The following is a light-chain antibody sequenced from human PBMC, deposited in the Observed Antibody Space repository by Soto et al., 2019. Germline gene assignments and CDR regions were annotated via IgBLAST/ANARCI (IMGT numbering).Light chain of an antibody. J-gene: IGKJ3*01. CDR3: QQANTLPLT. CDR1: QGIYNW. CDR2: AVS. Sequence: DIRMTQSPSSVSASVGDRVTITCRASQGIYNWLAWYQQKPGKAPKLLISAVSNLQSGVPSRFSGSGYGTDFTLTISSLQPEDFATYYCQQANTLPLTLGPGTKVDIK. V-gene: IGKV1D-12*01.